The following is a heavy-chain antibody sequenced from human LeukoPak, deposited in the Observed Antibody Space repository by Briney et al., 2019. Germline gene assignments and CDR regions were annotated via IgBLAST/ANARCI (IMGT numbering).Heavy chain of an antibody. J-gene: IGHJ6*02. CDR3: ARDGTYISSRTREGYYYGMDV. V-gene: IGHV4-59*01. CDR1: GRSISSYY. Sequence: SDTLSLICNVRGRSISSYYWMWMRQPPPKGMAWVGGNDYSGSTNYNPSLKSRVTISVDTSKNQYSLKLSSVTAADTAVYYCARDGTYISSRTREGYYYGMDVWGQGTTVTVSS. D-gene: IGHD6-13*01. CDR2: NDYSGST.